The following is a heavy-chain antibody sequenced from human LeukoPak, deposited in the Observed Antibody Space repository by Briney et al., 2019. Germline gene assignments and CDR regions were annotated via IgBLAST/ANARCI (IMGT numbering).Heavy chain of an antibody. CDR2: INPNSGGT. Sequence: ASVKVSCKASGYTFTGYYMHWVRQAPGQGLEWMGWINPNSGGTNYAQKFQGRVTMTRDTSIITAYMELSRLRSDDTAVYYCARERNGNYYDSSGYYYWGQGTLVTVSS. CDR3: ARERNGNYYDSSGYYY. V-gene: IGHV1-2*02. J-gene: IGHJ4*02. CDR1: GYTFTGYY. D-gene: IGHD3-22*01.